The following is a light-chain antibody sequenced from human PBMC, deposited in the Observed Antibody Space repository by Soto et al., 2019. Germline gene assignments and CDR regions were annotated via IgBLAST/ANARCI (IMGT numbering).Light chain of an antibody. Sequence: VLTQSPGTLSLSPGEGATLSCRASQSLTNSFIAWYQQKPGQAPRLLIYDTSIRASGIPDRFSGSGSGTDLTITISRLEPEDFEVFYCQQYGTSEIIFGQGTRLENK. CDR3: QQYGTSEII. V-gene: IGKV3-20*01. CDR2: DTS. J-gene: IGKJ5*01. CDR1: QSLTNSF.